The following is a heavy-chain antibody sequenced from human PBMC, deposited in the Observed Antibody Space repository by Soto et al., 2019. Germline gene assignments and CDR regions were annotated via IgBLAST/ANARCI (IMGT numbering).Heavy chain of an antibody. Sequence: GGSLRLSCAASGFTFSSYGMHWVRQAPGKGLEWVAVISYDGSNKYYADSVKGRFTISRDNSKNTLYLQMNSLRAEDTAVYYCAKDLELWSSSSPFPKTYYYYYGMDVWGQGTTVTVSS. CDR2: ISYDGSNK. CDR3: AKDLELWSSSSPFPKTYYYYYGMDV. J-gene: IGHJ6*02. CDR1: GFTFSSYG. D-gene: IGHD6-6*01. V-gene: IGHV3-30*18.